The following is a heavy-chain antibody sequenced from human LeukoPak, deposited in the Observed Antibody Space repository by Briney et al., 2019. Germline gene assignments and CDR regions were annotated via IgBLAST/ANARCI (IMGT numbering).Heavy chain of an antibody. V-gene: IGHV3-30*18. CDR2: ISYDGSNK. D-gene: IGHD6-19*01. Sequence: GGSLRLSCAASGFTFSNYGMHWVRQAPGKGLEWVAVISYDGSNKYYVDSVRGRFTISRDDSKNTLYLQMNSLRAEDTAVYYCAKVQAASSGWYFDYWGQGTLVTVSS. CDR1: GFTFSNYG. J-gene: IGHJ4*02. CDR3: AKVQAASSGWYFDY.